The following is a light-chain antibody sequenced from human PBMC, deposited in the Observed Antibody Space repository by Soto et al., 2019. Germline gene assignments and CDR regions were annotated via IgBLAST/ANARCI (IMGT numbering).Light chain of an antibody. J-gene: IGKJ1*01. CDR3: QQYNNWPPWT. CDR1: QSVSSS. Sequence: EIVMTQSPATLSVSPGETATLSCRASQSVSSSLAWYQQKPGQAPRLLFYGASTRATGIPARFSGSGSGTEFTLTISSLQSEDFAVYYCQQYNNWPPWTFGQGTKVDIK. V-gene: IGKV3-15*01. CDR2: GAS.